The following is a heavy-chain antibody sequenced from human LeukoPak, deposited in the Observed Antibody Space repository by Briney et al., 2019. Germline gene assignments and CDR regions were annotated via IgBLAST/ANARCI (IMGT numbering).Heavy chain of an antibody. D-gene: IGHD2-2*01. CDR3: ASRGQVGRRSGPAASKDSLYFDY. CDR2: FDPEDGET. CDR1: GYTLTELS. Sequence: ASVKVSCKVSGYTLTELSIHWVRQAPGKGLEWMGGFDPEDGETIYAQKFQGRVTMTEDTSTDTAYMELSSLRSEDTAVYYCASRGQVGRRSGPAASKDSLYFDYWGQGTLVTVSS. V-gene: IGHV1-24*01. J-gene: IGHJ4*02.